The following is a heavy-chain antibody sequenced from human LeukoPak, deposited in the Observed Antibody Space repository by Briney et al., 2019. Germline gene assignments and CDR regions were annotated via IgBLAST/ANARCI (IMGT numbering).Heavy chain of an antibody. J-gene: IGHJ4*02. Sequence: PGRSLRLSCAASGFTFSSYDMHWVRQAPGKGLEWVAVLWYDGNNRYYADSVEGRFTISRDNSKNTLYLQMNSLRAEDTAVYYCARESAAGTCDYWGQGTLVTVSS. V-gene: IGHV3-33*01. CDR1: GFTFSSYD. CDR2: LWYDGNNR. CDR3: ARESAAGTCDY. D-gene: IGHD6-13*01.